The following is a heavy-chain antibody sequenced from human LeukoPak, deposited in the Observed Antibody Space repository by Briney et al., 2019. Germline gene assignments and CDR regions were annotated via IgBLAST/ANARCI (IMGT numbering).Heavy chain of an antibody. CDR1: GGSMSSYY. V-gene: IGHV4-59*08. CDR3: ARQPSATAAFDI. Sequence: SETLSLTCAVSGGSMSSYYWSWIRQPPGKGLERIAYIYYNGNTNYNPSFKGRVTILVDTSNNQFSLKLSSVAAADTAIYYCARQPSATAAFDIWGQGTMVTVSS. CDR2: IYYNGNT. J-gene: IGHJ3*02. D-gene: IGHD5-18*01.